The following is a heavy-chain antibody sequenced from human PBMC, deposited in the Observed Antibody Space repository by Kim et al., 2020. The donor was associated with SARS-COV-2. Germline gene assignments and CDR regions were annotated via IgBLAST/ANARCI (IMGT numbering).Heavy chain of an antibody. J-gene: IGHJ3*02. CDR3: ARDRSSTSCCVDAFDI. V-gene: IGHV3-33*01. CDR2: IWYDGSNK. D-gene: IGHD2-2*01. Sequence: GGSLRLSCAASGFTFSSYGMHWVRQAPGKGLEWVAVIWYDGSNKYYADSVKGRFTISRDNSKNTLYLQMNSLRAEDTAVYYCARDRSSTSCCVDAFDIWGQGTMVTVSS. CDR1: GFTFSSYG.